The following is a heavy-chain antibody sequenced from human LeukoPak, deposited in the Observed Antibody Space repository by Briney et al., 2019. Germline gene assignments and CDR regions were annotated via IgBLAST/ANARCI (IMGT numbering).Heavy chain of an antibody. Sequence: GGSLRLSCAASGFTFSSYALSWVSQAPGKGLEWVSSITGSAGSTYYADSVKGRFSISRDNSKNTLYLQMNSLRAEDTAVYYCTKVGSERRLNGNVDYWGQGTLVTVSS. J-gene: IGHJ4*02. CDR2: ITGSAGST. V-gene: IGHV3-23*01. CDR1: GFTFSSYA. D-gene: IGHD1-26*01. CDR3: TKVGSERRLNGNVDY.